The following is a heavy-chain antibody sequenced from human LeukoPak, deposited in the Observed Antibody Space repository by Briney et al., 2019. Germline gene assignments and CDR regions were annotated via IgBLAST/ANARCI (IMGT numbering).Heavy chain of an antibody. CDR1: GGTFSSYA. CDR2: IIPIFGTA. V-gene: IGHV1-69*05. CDR3: ARNTETAIPLPYYFDY. J-gene: IGHJ4*02. Sequence: SVKVSCKASGGTFSSYAISWVRQAPGQGLGWMGGIIPIFGTANYAQKFQGRVTITRDTSASTAYMDLSSLRSEDTAVYYCARNTETAIPLPYYFDYWGQGTLVTVSS. D-gene: IGHD2-21*02.